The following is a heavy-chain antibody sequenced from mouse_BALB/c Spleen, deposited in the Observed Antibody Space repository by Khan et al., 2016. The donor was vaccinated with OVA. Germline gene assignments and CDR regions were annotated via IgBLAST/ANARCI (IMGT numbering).Heavy chain of an antibody. V-gene: IGHV2-9*02. CDR1: GFSLINYG. CDR2: LWAGGST. CDR3: ARPYYGSAWFAY. D-gene: IGHD1-1*01. Sequence: VQLQESGPGLVAPSQNLSIICTVSGFSLINYGVHWIRQPPGKGLEWLRVLWAGGSTNYNSALMSRLSITKDNSKSQVSLKMNSLQTDDTAMYFCARPYYGSAWFAYWGQGTLVTVSA. J-gene: IGHJ3*01.